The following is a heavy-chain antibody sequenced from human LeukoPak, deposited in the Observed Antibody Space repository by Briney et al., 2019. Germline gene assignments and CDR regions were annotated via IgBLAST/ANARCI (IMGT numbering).Heavy chain of an antibody. Sequence: GASVKVSCKASGGTFSSYAISWVRQATGQGLEWMGGIIPIFGTANYAQKFQGRVTITADESTSTAYMELSSLRSEDTAVYYCARDSRRDGYNNYYYMDVWGKGTTVTVSS. D-gene: IGHD5-24*01. CDR3: ARDSRRDGYNNYYYMDV. J-gene: IGHJ6*03. CDR2: IIPIFGTA. CDR1: GGTFSSYA. V-gene: IGHV1-69*01.